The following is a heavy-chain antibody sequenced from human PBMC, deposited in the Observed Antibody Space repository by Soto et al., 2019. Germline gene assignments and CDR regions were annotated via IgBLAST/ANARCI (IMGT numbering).Heavy chain of an antibody. Sequence: TLSLTCAVYGGSFSGYYWSWIRQPPGKGLEWIGEINHSGSTNYNPSLKSRVTISVDTSKNQFSLKLSSVTAADTAVYYCARAVGSSSSGRSYYYGMDVWGQGTTVTVSS. D-gene: IGHD6-6*01. CDR2: INHSGST. CDR3: ARAVGSSSSGRSYYYGMDV. CDR1: GGSFSGYY. J-gene: IGHJ6*02. V-gene: IGHV4-34*01.